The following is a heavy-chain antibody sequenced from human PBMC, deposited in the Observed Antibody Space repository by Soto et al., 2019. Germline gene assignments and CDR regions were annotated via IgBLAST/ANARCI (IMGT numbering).Heavy chain of an antibody. V-gene: IGHV3-23*01. Sequence: GGSLRLSCAASGFTFSSYAMSRIRQAPGKGLEWVSAISAGGGNTYYRDSVKGRFTISRDNSKNTLYLQMNSLRAEDTAVYFCAQTTPSINWFDPWGQGTLVTVSS. CDR2: ISAGGGNT. D-gene: IGHD1-1*01. CDR3: AQTTPSINWFDP. CDR1: GFTFSSYA. J-gene: IGHJ5*02.